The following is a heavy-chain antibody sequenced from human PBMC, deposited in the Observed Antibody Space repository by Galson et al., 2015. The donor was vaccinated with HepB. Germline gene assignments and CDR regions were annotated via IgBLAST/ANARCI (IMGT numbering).Heavy chain of an antibody. D-gene: IGHD3-3*01. CDR2: IWYDGSNK. CDR1: GFTFSSYG. J-gene: IGHJ4*02. CDR3: ARGGITIVGVVGD. Sequence: SLRLSCAASGFTFSSYGMHWVRQAPGKGLEWVAVIWYDGSNKYYADSVKGRFTISRDNSKNTLYLQMNSLRAEDTAVYYCARGGITIVGVVGDWGQGTLVTVSS. V-gene: IGHV3-33*01.